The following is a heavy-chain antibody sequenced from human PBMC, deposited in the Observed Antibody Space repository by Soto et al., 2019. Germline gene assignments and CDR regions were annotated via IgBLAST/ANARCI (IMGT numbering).Heavy chain of an antibody. D-gene: IGHD3-22*01. CDR3: AKDRGGGSMIVVATNFDY. CDR2: ISGSGGST. V-gene: IGHV3-23*01. Sequence: EVQLLESGGGLVQPGGSLRLSCAASGFTFSSYAMNWVRQAPGKGLEWVSAISGSGGSTYYADSVKGRFTISRDNCKNTMCLKMNSLSAEDTAVYYCAKDRGGGSMIVVATNFDYWGQGTLVTVSS. J-gene: IGHJ4*02. CDR1: GFTFSSYA.